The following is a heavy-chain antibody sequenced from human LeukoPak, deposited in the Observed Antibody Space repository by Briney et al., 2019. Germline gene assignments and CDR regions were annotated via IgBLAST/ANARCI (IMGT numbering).Heavy chain of an antibody. CDR1: GFTFSSYG. Sequence: GRSLRLSCAASGFTFSSYGMHWVRQAPGKGLEWVAVIWYDGSNKYYADSVKGRFTISRDNSKNTLYLQMNSLRAEDTAVYYCARDQGYYDSSGPYDAFDIWGQGTMVTVSS. D-gene: IGHD3-22*01. CDR2: IWYDGSNK. V-gene: IGHV3-33*01. CDR3: ARDQGYYDSSGPYDAFDI. J-gene: IGHJ3*02.